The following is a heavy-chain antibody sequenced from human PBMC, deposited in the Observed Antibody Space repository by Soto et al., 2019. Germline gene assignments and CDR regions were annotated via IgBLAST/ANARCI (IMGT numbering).Heavy chain of an antibody. CDR3: ARDPPRDSSGYYPDS. D-gene: IGHD3-22*01. CDR2: ISAYNGNT. Sequence: QVKLVQSGAEVKKPGASVKVSCKASGYTFTTYGITWVRQAPGQGLEWMGWISAYNGNTNYAQKLQDRVTLTTDTSTSTAYMELRSLRSDDTAVYYCARDPPRDSSGYYPDSWGQGTLVTVSS. J-gene: IGHJ4*02. CDR1: GYTFTTYG. V-gene: IGHV1-18*01.